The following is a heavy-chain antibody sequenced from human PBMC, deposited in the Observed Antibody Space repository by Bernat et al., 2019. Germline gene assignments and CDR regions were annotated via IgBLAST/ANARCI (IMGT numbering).Heavy chain of an antibody. J-gene: IGHJ3*01. CDR2: ISYDGRYK. V-gene: IGHV3-30*04. CDR1: GFTFSSYS. Sequence: QVQLVESGGGVVQPGRSLRLSCGASGFTFSSYSMHWVRQAPGKGLEWVAIISYDGRYKYYADSVKGRFTISRDNSKDTVYLQVNSLRAEDTAVYSCAREMGATKGNAFDFWGQGTMLTASS. D-gene: IGHD1-26*01. CDR3: AREMGATKGNAFDF.